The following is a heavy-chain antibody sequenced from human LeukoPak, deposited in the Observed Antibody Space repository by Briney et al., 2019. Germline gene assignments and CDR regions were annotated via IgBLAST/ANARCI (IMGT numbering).Heavy chain of an antibody. CDR2: IYPGDSDT. D-gene: IGHD6-19*01. J-gene: IGHJ3*02. Sequence: GESLKISCKGSGYSFTSYWIGWVCQMPGKGLEWMGIIYPGDSDTRYSPSFQGQVTISADKSISTAYLQWSSLKASDTAMYYCARRFGSGWYWHGFDSWGQGTMVTVSS. CDR1: GYSFTSYW. V-gene: IGHV5-51*01. CDR3: ARRFGSGWYWHGFDS.